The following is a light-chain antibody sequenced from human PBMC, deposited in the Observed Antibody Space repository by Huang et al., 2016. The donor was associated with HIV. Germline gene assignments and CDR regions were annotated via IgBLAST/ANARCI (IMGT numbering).Light chain of an antibody. CDR1: QSISTY. CDR2: AAS. Sequence: DIQMTQSPSSLSASVGDRVTITCRTSQSISTYLNWYQQKPGKAPKLLIYAASSLQSVVPSRFSCSGSGTDFTLTVSSLQPEDFATYYCQQTYNTPHAFGGGTKVEIK. V-gene: IGKV1-39*01. CDR3: QQTYNTPHA. J-gene: IGKJ4*01.